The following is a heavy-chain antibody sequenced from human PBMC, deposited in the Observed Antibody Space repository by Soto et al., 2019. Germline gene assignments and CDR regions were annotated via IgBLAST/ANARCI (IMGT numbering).Heavy chain of an antibody. D-gene: IGHD2-15*01. J-gene: IGHJ6*02. CDR1: GFTFSSYW. V-gene: IGHV3-7*01. CDR2: IKQDGSEK. Sequence: GGSLRLSCAASGFTFSSYWMSWVRQAPGKGLEWVANIKQDGSEKYYVDSVKGRFTISRDNAKNSLYLQMNSLRAEDTAVYYCARAPGTVVTDGMDVWGQGTTVTVSS. CDR3: ARAPGTVVTDGMDV.